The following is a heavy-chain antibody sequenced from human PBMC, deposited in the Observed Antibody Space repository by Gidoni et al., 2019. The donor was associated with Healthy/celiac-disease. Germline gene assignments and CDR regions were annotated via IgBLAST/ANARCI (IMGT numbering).Heavy chain of an antibody. V-gene: IGHV2-26*01. D-gene: IGHD3-3*02. CDR3: ARIILRNYYYYYGMDV. Sequence: QVTLKESGPVLVKPTETLTLTCTVSGFSLSNARMGVSWIRQPPGKALEWLAHIFSNDEKSYSTSLKSRLTISKDTSKSQVVLTMTNMDPVDTATYYCARIILRNYYYYYGMDVWGQGTTVTVSS. CDR2: IFSNDEK. CDR1: GFSLSNARMG. J-gene: IGHJ6*02.